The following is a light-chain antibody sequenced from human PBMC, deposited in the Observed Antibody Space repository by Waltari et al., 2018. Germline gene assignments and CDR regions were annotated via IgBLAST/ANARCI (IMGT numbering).Light chain of an antibody. Sequence: IVLTQSPGTLSLSPGERATLSCRASQSVTSSFLAWYQKKPGQAPRPLISNTSIRSAGVPDRFSGSGSGTDFTLTISRLEPEDFAVYYCQHYGNSPELTFGGGTKVEI. CDR2: NTS. V-gene: IGKV3-20*01. J-gene: IGKJ4*01. CDR3: QHYGNSPELT. CDR1: QSVTSSF.